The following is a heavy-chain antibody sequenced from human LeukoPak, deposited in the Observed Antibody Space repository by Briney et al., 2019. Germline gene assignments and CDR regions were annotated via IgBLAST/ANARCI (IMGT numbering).Heavy chain of an antibody. CDR1: GFTFSTHW. D-gene: IGHD3-10*01. Sequence: GGSLRLSCAASGFTFSTHWMSWVRQIPGKGLEWVANIKQDGSEKHYVDSVRGRFTISRDNAESSLYLQMNSLRAEDTAVYYCASDFGSGSFFAYWGQGTLVTVYS. V-gene: IGHV3-7*03. J-gene: IGHJ4*02. CDR3: ASDFGSGSFFAY. CDR2: IKQDGSEK.